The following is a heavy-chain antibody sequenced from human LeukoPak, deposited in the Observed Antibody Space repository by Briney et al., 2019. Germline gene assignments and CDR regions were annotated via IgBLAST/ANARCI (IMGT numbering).Heavy chain of an antibody. V-gene: IGHV4-34*01. D-gene: IGHD3-10*01. J-gene: IGHJ6*03. Sequence: SETLSLTCAVYGGSFSGYYWSWIRQPPGKGLEWIGEINHSGSTNYNPSLKSRVTISVDTSKNQFSLKLSSVTAADTAVYYCARGRTVRGVIKFYYYMDVWGKGTTVTVSS. CDR1: GGSFSGYY. CDR3: ARGRTVRGVIKFYYYMDV. CDR2: INHSGST.